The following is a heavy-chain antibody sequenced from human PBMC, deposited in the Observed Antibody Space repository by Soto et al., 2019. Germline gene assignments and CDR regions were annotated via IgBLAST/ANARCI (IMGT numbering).Heavy chain of an antibody. J-gene: IGHJ4*02. CDR3: ARSEEQWPFDY. Sequence: SVKVSCKASGGAFSSYDSSWVRQAPVQGLEWMGVIIPIFGTANYAQKFQGRVTITADESTSTAYMELSSLRSEDTAVYYCARSEEQWPFDYWGQGTLVSVSS. CDR2: IIPIFGTA. D-gene: IGHD6-19*01. CDR1: GGAFSSYD. V-gene: IGHV1-69*13.